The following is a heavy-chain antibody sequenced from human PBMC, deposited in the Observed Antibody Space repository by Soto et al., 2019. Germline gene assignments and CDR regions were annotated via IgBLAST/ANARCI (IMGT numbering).Heavy chain of an antibody. CDR2: ISGSGGST. Sequence: GGSLRLSCAASGFTFSPYAMSWVRQAPGKGLEWVSGISGSGGSTHYADSVKGRFTVSRDNSKRALSLQMSSLREEDTATYYCAKGLRRLLRTQYYYGLDVWGRGTTVTVSS. CDR1: GFTFSPYA. V-gene: IGHV3-23*01. D-gene: IGHD3-10*01. J-gene: IGHJ6*02. CDR3: AKGLRRLLRTQYYYGLDV.